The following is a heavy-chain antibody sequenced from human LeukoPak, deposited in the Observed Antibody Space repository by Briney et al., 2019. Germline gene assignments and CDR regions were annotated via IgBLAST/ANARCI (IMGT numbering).Heavy chain of an antibody. CDR2: ISYDGSNK. CDR1: GGSFSGYY. D-gene: IGHD4-23*01. V-gene: IGHV3-30*03. CDR3: ARDNGGNSVGLIDY. J-gene: IGHJ4*02. Sequence: LSLTCAVYGGSFSGYYWSWIRQPPGKGLEWVAVISYDGSNKYYADSVKGRFTISRDNSKNTLYLQMNSLRAEDTAVYYCARDNGGNSVGLIDYWGQGTLVTVSS.